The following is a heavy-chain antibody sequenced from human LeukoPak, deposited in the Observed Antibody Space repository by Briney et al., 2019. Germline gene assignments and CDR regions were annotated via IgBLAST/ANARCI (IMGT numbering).Heavy chain of an antibody. CDR2: INHSGST. CDR3: AKHYMGSYYNRGLDY. Sequence: PSETLSLTCAVYGRSFSGYYWSWIRQPPGKGLEWIGEINHSGSTNYNPSLKSRVTISVDTSKNHFSLKLSSVTAADTAVYYCAKHYMGSYYNRGLDYWGQGTLVTVSS. J-gene: IGHJ4*02. D-gene: IGHD3-10*01. CDR1: GRSFSGYY. V-gene: IGHV4-34*01.